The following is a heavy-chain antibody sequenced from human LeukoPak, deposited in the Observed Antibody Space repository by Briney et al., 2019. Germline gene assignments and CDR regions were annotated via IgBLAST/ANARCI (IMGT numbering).Heavy chain of an antibody. CDR3: ARGQEGGYCSGGSCYLTTNWFDP. D-gene: IGHD2-15*01. J-gene: IGHJ5*02. Sequence: SETLSLTCAVSGGSFSGYYWSWIRQPPGKGLEWIGEINHSGSTNYNPSLKSRVTISVDTSKNQFSLKLSSVTAADTAVYYCARGQEGGYCSGGSCYLTTNWFDPWGQGTLVTVSS. V-gene: IGHV4-34*01. CDR1: GGSFSGYY. CDR2: INHSGST.